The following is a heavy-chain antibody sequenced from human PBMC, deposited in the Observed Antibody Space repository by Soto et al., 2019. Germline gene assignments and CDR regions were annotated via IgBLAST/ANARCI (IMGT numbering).Heavy chain of an antibody. J-gene: IGHJ4*02. Sequence: WGSLRLSCAASGFIFSKYAMSWVRQAPGKGLEWVSTISSSAASISYEDSVKGRFTISRDNSKNTLYLQMNSLRAGDTAVYYCAKGLDFWRGYYIDPFDHWGQGTLVTVSS. CDR1: GFIFSKYA. CDR2: ISSSAASI. V-gene: IGHV3-23*01. CDR3: AKGLDFWRGYYIDPFDH. D-gene: IGHD3-3*01.